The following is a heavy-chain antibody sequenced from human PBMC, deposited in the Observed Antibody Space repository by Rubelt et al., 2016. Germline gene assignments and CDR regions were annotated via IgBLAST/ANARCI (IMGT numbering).Heavy chain of an antibody. Sequence: QVQLVQSGAEVKKPGASVKVSCKASGNTFTSYYMHWVRQAPGQGLEWMGIINPSGGSTSYAQKFQGRVTMTRDTSTSTVYMELRSLRSDDTAVYYCARERDDYGDYWGQGTLVTVSS. D-gene: IGHD5-24*01. CDR2: INPSGGST. CDR3: ARERDDYGDY. J-gene: IGHJ4*02. V-gene: IGHV1-46*01. CDR1: GNTFTSYY.